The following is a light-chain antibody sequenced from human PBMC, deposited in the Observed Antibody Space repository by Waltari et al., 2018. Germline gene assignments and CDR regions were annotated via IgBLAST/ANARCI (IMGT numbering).Light chain of an antibody. CDR1: QSISTW. J-gene: IGKJ4*01. CDR3: QQYSSYSLT. V-gene: IGKV1-5*01. CDR2: HAS. Sequence: DVQMTQSPSTLSASAGDGVTITCRASQSISTWLAGYQQKPGKAPKLLIYHASSLESGVPSRFSGSGSGTEFTLTISSLQPDDFATYYCQQYSSYSLTFGGGTKVEIK.